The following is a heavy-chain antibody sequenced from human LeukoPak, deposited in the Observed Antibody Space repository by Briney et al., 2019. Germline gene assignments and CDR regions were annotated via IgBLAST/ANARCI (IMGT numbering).Heavy chain of an antibody. D-gene: IGHD5-18*01. CDR2: INAGGDII. V-gene: IGHV3-23*01. J-gene: IGHJ6*03. CDR3: AKDTAMVYYYYMDV. Sequence: GGSLRLSCAASGFTFNTYWMHWVRQSPEKGLEWVSRINAGGDIINYADSVKGRFTISRDNSKNTLYLQMNSLRAEDTAIYYCAKDTAMVYYYYMDVWGKGTTVTVSS. CDR1: GFTFNTYW.